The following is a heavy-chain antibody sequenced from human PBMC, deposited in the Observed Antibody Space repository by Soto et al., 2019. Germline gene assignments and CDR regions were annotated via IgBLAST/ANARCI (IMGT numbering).Heavy chain of an antibody. CDR3: ARRWDSSGYYFDY. CDR2: IYPGDSDT. CDR1: GYSFTSYW. J-gene: IGHJ4*02. V-gene: IGHV5-51*01. D-gene: IGHD3-22*01. Sequence: GESLKISCKGSGYSFTSYWIGWVRQMPGKGLEWMGIIYPGDSDTRYSPSFQGQVTISADKSISTAYLPWSSLKASDTAMYYCARRWDSSGYYFDYWGQGTLVTVSS.